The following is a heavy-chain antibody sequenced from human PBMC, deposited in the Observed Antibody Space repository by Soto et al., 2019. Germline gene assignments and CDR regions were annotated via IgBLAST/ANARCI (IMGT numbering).Heavy chain of an antibody. CDR3: ARGSAVTTLGGNEYYYYYMDV. CDR2: MNPNSGNT. Sequence: GASVKVCCKASGYTFTSYDRKWVRQATGQGLEWMGWMNPNSGNTGYAQKFQGRVTMTRNTSISTAYMELSSLRSEDTAVYYCARGSAVTTLGGNEYYYYYMDVWGKGTTVTVSS. CDR1: GYTFTSYD. D-gene: IGHD3-16*01. J-gene: IGHJ6*03. V-gene: IGHV1-8*01.